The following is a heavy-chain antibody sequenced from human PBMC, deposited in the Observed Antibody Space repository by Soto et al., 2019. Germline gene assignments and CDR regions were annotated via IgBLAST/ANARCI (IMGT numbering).Heavy chain of an antibody. CDR3: AKGRTGSYHWFDP. CDR1: GGSISNYY. CDR2: IYYSGNT. D-gene: IGHD1-26*01. Sequence: QVQLQESGPGLVKPSETLSLTCTVSGGSISNYYWSWIRQPPGRGLEWIGYIYYSGNTNYNPSLKSRVTIPIDTPKNQLSLNLSSVTVADTAVYYCAKGRTGSYHWFDPWGQGTLVTVSS. J-gene: IGHJ5*02. V-gene: IGHV4-59*01.